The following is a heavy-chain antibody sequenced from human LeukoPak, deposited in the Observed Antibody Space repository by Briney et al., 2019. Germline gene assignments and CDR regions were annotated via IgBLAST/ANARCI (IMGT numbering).Heavy chain of an antibody. CDR1: GGSFSGYY. Sequence: SETLSLTCAVYGGSFSGYYWSWIRQPPGKGLEWIGEINHSGSTNYNPSLKSRVTISVDMSKNSFSLKLSSVTAADTAVYYCAASYYDFWSGYYNLDYWGQGTLVTVSS. CDR2: INHSGST. V-gene: IGHV4-34*01. J-gene: IGHJ4*02. CDR3: AASYYDFWSGYYNLDY. D-gene: IGHD3-3*01.